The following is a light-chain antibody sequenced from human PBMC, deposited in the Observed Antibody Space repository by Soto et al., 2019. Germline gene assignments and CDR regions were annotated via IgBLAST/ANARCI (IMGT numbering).Light chain of an antibody. CDR3: QQYGSSPT. CDR1: QSVSSSY. V-gene: IGKV3-20*01. J-gene: IGKJ1*01. Sequence: EIVLTQSPGTLSLSPGDRATLSCRASQSVSSSYLAWYQQKPGQAPRLLLYGASSRATGIPDRFSGSGSGTDCTLTIGRLEPEDFAVYYCQQYGSSPTFGQGTKVEVK. CDR2: GAS.